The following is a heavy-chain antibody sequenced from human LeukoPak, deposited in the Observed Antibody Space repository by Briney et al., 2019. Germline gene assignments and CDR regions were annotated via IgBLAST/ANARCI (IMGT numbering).Heavy chain of an antibody. J-gene: IGHJ4*02. CDR3: ARNEDYSDSTGYYSTFYLDS. V-gene: IGHV3-7*01. Sequence: PGGSLRLSCEGTGFSFGIYWMSWVREAPGKGLEWVANINEDGSEKYYVDSVKGRFTISRDNGKNALYLQMKSLRGEDTAVYYCARNEDYSDSTGYYSTFYLDSWGQGTLVTVSS. D-gene: IGHD3-22*01. CDR2: INEDGSEK. CDR1: GFSFGIYW.